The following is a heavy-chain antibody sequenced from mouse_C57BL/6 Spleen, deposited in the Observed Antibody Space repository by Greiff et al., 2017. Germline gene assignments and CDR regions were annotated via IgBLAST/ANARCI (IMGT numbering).Heavy chain of an antibody. CDR1: GYAFSSSW. J-gene: IGHJ3*01. D-gene: IGHD1-3*01. Sequence: VQLQQSGPELVKPGASVKISCKASGYAFSSSWVNWVKQRPGKGLEWIGRIYPGDGDTNYNGKFKGKATLTADKSSSTAYMQLSSLTSEDSAVYFCARWDNYASWFAYWGQGTLVTVSA. CDR2: IYPGDGDT. V-gene: IGHV1-82*01. CDR3: ARWDNYASWFAY.